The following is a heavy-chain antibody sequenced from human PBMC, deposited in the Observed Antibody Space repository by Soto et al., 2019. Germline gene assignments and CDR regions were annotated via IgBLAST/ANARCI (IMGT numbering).Heavy chain of an antibody. CDR3: ASYGWELGMDV. CDR1: GYTFTSYY. V-gene: IGHV1-46*01. J-gene: IGHJ6*02. Sequence: QVQLVQSGAEVKKPGASVKVSCKASGYTFTSYYMHWVRQAPGQGLEWMGIINPSGGSTSYAQKFQGRVTMTRDTSTSTVYMELSSLRSEDTAVSYCASYGWELGMDVWGQGTTVTVSS. D-gene: IGHD1-26*01. CDR2: INPSGGST.